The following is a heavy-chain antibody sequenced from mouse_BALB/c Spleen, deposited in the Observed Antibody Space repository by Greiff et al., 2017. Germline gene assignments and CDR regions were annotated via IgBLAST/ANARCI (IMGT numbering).Heavy chain of an antibody. V-gene: IGHV14-4*02. Sequence: EVQLQQSGAELVRSGASVKLSCTASGFNIKDYYMHWVKQRPEQGLEWIGWIDPENGDTEYAPKFQGKATMTVDKSSSTAYMQLSSPTSEDSAVYYCTRGGYEGVDYWGQGTSVTVSS. D-gene: IGHD2-2*01. J-gene: IGHJ4*01. CDR1: GFNIKDYY. CDR2: IDPENGDT. CDR3: TRGGYEGVDY.